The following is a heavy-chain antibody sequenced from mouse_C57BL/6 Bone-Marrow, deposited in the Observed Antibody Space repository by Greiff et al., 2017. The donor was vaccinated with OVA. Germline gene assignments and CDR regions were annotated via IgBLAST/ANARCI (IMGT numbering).Heavy chain of an antibody. Sequence: EVKLVESGGGLVKPGGSLKLSCAASGFTFSDYGMHWVRQAPEKGLEWVAYISSGSSTIYYADTVKGRFTISRDNAKNTLFLQMTSLRSEDTAMYYCARISYFDYWGQGTTLTVSS. V-gene: IGHV5-17*01. J-gene: IGHJ2*01. CDR3: ARISYFDY. CDR1: GFTFSDYG. CDR2: ISSGSSTI.